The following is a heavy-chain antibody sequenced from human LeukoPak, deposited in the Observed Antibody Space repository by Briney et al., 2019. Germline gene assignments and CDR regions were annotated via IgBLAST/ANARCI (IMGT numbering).Heavy chain of an antibody. D-gene: IGHD6-13*01. V-gene: IGHV3-48*04. CDR2: ISSSSSTI. Sequence: GGSLRLSCAASGFTFSTYSMIWVRQARGKGLECVSYISSSSSTINYADSVKGRFTIPRDNAKNSLYLQMNRLRAEDTAVYYCARAQYNSSPAYWGQGTLVTVSS. J-gene: IGHJ4*02. CDR3: ARAQYNSSPAY. CDR1: GFTFSTYS.